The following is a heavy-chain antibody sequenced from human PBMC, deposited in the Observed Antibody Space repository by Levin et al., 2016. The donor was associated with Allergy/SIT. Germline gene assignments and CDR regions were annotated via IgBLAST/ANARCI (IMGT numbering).Heavy chain of an antibody. D-gene: IGHD4-17*01. CDR3: ARDYGDYARPIDY. CDR1: GFTFNSYS. V-gene: IGHV3-48*01. Sequence: GESLKISCAASGFTFNSYSMNWVRQAPGKGLEWISFIGFDGRVKYYADSVRGRFTVSRDNARNLMYLQMNSLRGEDTAVYYCARDYGDYARPIDYWGQGILVTVSS. CDR2: IGFDGRVK. J-gene: IGHJ4*02.